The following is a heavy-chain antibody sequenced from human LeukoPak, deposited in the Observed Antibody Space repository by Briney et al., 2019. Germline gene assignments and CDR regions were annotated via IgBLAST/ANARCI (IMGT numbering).Heavy chain of an antibody. CDR3: ARAYLLETMVVNEYHDAFDI. V-gene: IGHV1-69*13. Sequence: SVKVSCKASGGTFSSYAISWVRQAPGQGLEWMGGIIPIFGTANYAQKFQGRVTITADESTSTAYMELSSLRSGDTAVYYCARAYLLETMVVNEYHDAFDIWGQGTMVTVSS. CDR1: GGTFSSYA. CDR2: IIPIFGTA. D-gene: IGHD4-23*01. J-gene: IGHJ3*02.